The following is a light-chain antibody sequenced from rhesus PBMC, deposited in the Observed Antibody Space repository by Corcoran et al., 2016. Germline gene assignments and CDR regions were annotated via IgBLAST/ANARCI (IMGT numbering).Light chain of an antibody. V-gene: IGKV1-33*02. CDR3: QQGYSTPFT. CDR1: QGISNA. J-gene: IGKJ3*01. Sequence: DIQMSQSPSSLSASVGDKVTITCRASQGISNALAWSQQKPGKAPNLLINAAYSLESGVPSRFRGSRSGTAITLTISGLQPEDFATYYCQQGYSTPFTFGPGTKLDIK. CDR2: AAY.